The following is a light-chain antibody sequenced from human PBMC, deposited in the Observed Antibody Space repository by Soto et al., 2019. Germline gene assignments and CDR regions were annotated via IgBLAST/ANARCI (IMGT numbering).Light chain of an antibody. Sequence: EIGLTQSPGTLPLSPGERATLSCRASPSVSSSYLAWYQQKPGQAPRLLISGACTRATGIPDRLIGSGSGTEFTLTISSLEPEDFAVNSRPQYASPITFGEGTRLVIK. CDR3: PQYASPIT. J-gene: IGKJ5*01. CDR1: PSVSSSY. V-gene: IGKV3-20*01. CDR2: GAC.